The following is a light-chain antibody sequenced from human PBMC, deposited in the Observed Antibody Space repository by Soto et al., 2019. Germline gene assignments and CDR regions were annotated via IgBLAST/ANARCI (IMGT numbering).Light chain of an antibody. CDR1: SSDVGDYNY. V-gene: IGLV2-14*01. CDR2: DVS. J-gene: IGLJ1*01. CDR3: SSYTRSSTCV. Sequence: QSVLTQPASVSGSPGQSITISCTGTSSDVGDYNYVSWYQQHPGKAPKLMIYDVSNRPSGVSNRFSGSKSGNTASLTISGLQAEDEADYYCSSYTRSSTCVFGTGTKVPVL.